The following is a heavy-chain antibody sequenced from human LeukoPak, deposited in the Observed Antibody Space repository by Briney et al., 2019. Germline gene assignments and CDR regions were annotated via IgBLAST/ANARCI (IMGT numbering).Heavy chain of an antibody. CDR3: ARPRGWYYYYYGMDV. Sequence: GRSLRLSCAASGFTFSSYGMHWVRQAPGKGLEWVAVIWYDGSNKYYADSVKGRFTISRDNSKNTLYLQMNSLRAEDTAVYYCARPRGWYYYYYGMDVWGQGTTVTVSS. CDR2: IWYDGSNK. V-gene: IGHV3-33*01. J-gene: IGHJ6*02. CDR1: GFTFSSYG. D-gene: IGHD6-19*01.